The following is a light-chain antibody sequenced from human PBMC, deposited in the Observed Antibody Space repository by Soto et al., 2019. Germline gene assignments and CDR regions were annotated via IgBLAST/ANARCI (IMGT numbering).Light chain of an antibody. CDR3: CSYAGSSTFLYV. Sequence: QSALTQPASVSGSPGQSITISCTGTSSDVGSYNLVSWYQQHPGKAPKLMIYEVSKRPSGVSNCFSGSKSGNTASLTISGLQAEDEADYYCCSYAGSSTFLYVFGTGTKVTVL. CDR2: EVS. J-gene: IGLJ1*01. V-gene: IGLV2-23*02. CDR1: SSDVGSYNL.